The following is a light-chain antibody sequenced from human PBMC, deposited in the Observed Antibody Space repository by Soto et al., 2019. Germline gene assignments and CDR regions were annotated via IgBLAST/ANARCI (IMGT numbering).Light chain of an antibody. CDR1: SSDVGSYNL. CDR3: CSYAGSSTFPYV. Sequence: QSALTQPASVSGSPGQSITISCTGTSSDVGSYNLVSWYQHHPGKAPKLMIYEVSKRPSGVSNRFSGSKSGNTASLTISGLQAEDEADYYCCSYAGSSTFPYVFGTGTKLT. V-gene: IGLV2-23*02. J-gene: IGLJ1*01. CDR2: EVS.